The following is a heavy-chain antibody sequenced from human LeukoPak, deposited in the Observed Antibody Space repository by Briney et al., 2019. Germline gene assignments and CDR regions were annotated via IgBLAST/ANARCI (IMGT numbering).Heavy chain of an antibody. CDR2: ISYDGSNK. D-gene: IGHD1-1*01. CDR1: GFTFNIYA. CDR3: ARDFLDTEQRNYNYYGVDV. V-gene: IGHV3-30*04. J-gene: IGHJ6*02. Sequence: GSLLLSCAASGFTFNIYAMHWVRQAPGKGLEWVAVISYDGSNKKYADSVKGRFTISRDNYRNILYLQVNSLRPDDTAVYFCARDFLDTEQRNYNYYGVDVWGLGTTVTVSS.